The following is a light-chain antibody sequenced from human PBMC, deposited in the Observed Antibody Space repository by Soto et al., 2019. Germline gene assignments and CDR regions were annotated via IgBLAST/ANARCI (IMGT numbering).Light chain of an antibody. CDR1: QNVNIN. J-gene: IGKJ4*01. CDR2: GAS. Sequence: EIVMTQSPVTLSVSPGERVTLSCRASQNVNINLAWYQQRPGQAPRVLIYGASNRASGIPDRFSGSGSGRDFTLTISSLEPDDFALYYCQQYKYWSPLTFGGGTRVEIK. V-gene: IGKV3D-15*01. CDR3: QQYKYWSPLT.